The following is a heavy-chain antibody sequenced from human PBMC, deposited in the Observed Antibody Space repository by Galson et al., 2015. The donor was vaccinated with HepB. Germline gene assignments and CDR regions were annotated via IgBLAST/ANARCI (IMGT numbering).Heavy chain of an antibody. Sequence: SLRLSCAASGFTFSSYSIHWVREAPGKGLEWVAIISHDGRNTYYAYSVKGRFTISRDNPRNTLYLQMNGLRSDDTAVYYCARERGAGWYEGNDYWGQGTLVVVSS. V-gene: IGHV3-30*04. CDR2: ISHDGRNT. CDR3: ARERGAGWYEGNDY. J-gene: IGHJ4*02. CDR1: GFTFSSYS. D-gene: IGHD6-19*01.